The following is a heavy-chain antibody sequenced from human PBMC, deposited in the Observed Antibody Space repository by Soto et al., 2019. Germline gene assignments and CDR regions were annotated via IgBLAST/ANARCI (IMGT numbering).Heavy chain of an antibody. CDR1: GFTFSSYG. CDR3: ARVAYGDYAHFDY. V-gene: IGHV3-33*01. Sequence: GGSLRLSCAASGFTFSSYGMHWVRQAPGKGLEWVAVIWYDGSNKYYADSMKGRFTISRDNSKNTLYLQMNSLRAEDTAVYYCARVAYGDYAHFDYWGQGTLVTVSS. CDR2: IWYDGSNK. D-gene: IGHD4-17*01. J-gene: IGHJ4*02.